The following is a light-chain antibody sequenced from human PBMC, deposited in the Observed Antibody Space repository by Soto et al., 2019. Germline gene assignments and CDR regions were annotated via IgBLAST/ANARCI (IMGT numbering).Light chain of an antibody. J-gene: IGKJ1*01. CDR2: KAS. CDR1: QTISSW. Sequence: DIQMTQSPSTLSGSVGDRVTITCRASQTISSWLAWYQQKPGKAPKLLIYKASTLKSGVPSRFSGSGSGTEFTLTISSLQPDDFGTYYCQQYEIYSTMFGPGTKVEIK. CDR3: QQYEIYSTM. V-gene: IGKV1-5*03.